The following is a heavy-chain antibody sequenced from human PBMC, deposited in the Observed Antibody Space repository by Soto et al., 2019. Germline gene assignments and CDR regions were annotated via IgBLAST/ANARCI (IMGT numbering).Heavy chain of an antibody. J-gene: IGHJ3*02. CDR3: AREILLYCRGGSCYSWSGAFDI. Sequence: PGGSLRLSCAASGFAFSTYWMSWVRQAPGKGLEWVANIKLDGSEKNYVDSVKGRFTISRDNAKNLLYLQMNSLRAEDTAVYYCAREILLYCRGGSCYSWSGAFDIWGKGTMVTVSS. CDR1: GFAFSTYW. CDR2: IKLDGSEK. V-gene: IGHV3-7*01. D-gene: IGHD2-15*01.